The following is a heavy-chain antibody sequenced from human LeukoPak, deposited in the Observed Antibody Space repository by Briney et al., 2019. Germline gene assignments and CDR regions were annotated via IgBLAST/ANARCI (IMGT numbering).Heavy chain of an antibody. V-gene: IGHV4-59*12. D-gene: IGHD1-1*01. Sequence: SETLSLTCTVSGGSMSPYHWGWIRQPPGKGLEWTGYIYYSGSTNYNPSLKSRVTISVDTSKNQFSLKLSSVTAADTAVYYCARDRYGGIIDSWGQGTLVSVSS. CDR2: IYYSGST. J-gene: IGHJ4*02. CDR1: GGSMSPYH. CDR3: ARDRYGGIIDS.